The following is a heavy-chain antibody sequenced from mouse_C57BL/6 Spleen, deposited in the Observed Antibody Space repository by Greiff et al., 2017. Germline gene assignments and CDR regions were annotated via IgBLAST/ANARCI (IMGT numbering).Heavy chain of an antibody. J-gene: IGHJ3*01. V-gene: IGHV5-6*02. Sequence: DVMLVESGGDLVKPGGSLKLSCAASGFTFSSYGMSWVRQTPDKRLEWVATISSGGSYTYYPDSVKGRFTISRDNAKNTLYLQMSSLKSEDTAMYYCAKTAQATSWFAYWGQGTLVTVSA. CDR1: GFTFSSYG. D-gene: IGHD3-2*02. CDR2: ISSGGSYT. CDR3: AKTAQATSWFAY.